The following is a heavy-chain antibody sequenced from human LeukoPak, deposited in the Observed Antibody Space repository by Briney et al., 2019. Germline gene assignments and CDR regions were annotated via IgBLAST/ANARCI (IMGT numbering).Heavy chain of an antibody. Sequence: SEILSLTCTVSGGSISSSSYYWGWIRQPPGKGLEWIGSIYYSGSTYYSPSLKSRVTISVDTSENQFSLKLSSVTAADTAVYYCARLRDYYYYYMDVWGKGTTVTISS. CDR3: ARLRDYYYYYMDV. V-gene: IGHV4-39*01. CDR2: IYYSGST. D-gene: IGHD3-16*01. CDR1: GGSISSSSYY. J-gene: IGHJ6*03.